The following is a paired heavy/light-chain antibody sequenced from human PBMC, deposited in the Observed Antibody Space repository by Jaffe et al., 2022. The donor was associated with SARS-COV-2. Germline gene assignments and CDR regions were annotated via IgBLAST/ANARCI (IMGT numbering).Heavy chain of an antibody. CDR2: VCNSGSI. J-gene: IGHJ4*02. CDR1: SGSISSSSYC. V-gene: IGHV4-39*01. Sequence: QLQLQESGPGLVKPSETLSLTCTVSSGSISSSSYCWGWIRQPPERGLEWIGSVCNSGSISYTPSLKSRLTISVDVSKNQFSLNLNSVTAADTAVYYCASRKWYSFDNWGQGTLVTVSS. D-gene: IGHD1-1*01. CDR3: ASRKWYSFDN.
Light chain of an antibody. V-gene: IGLV2-8*01. CDR1: SSDVGAYSY. Sequence: QSALTQPPSASGSPGQSVTISCTGSSSDVGAYSYVSWYQQHPGKAPKLMIYEVSKRPSGVPDRFSGSKSGNTASLTVSGLQAEDEADYFCSSYAGSNNLLFGGGTKLTVL. CDR3: SSYAGSNNLL. J-gene: IGLJ3*02. CDR2: EVS.